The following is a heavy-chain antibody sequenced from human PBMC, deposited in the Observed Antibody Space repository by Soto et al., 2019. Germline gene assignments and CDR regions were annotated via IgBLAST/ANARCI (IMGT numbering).Heavy chain of an antibody. Sequence: SVNVSCKASGGTFSSYAISWVRQAPGQGLEWMGGIIPIFGTANYAQKFQGRVTITADESTSTAYMELSSLRSEDTAVYYCARDGHDYGDFFDYWGQGTLVTVSS. CDR1: GGTFSSYA. D-gene: IGHD4-17*01. J-gene: IGHJ4*02. CDR2: IIPIFGTA. CDR3: ARDGHDYGDFFDY. V-gene: IGHV1-69*13.